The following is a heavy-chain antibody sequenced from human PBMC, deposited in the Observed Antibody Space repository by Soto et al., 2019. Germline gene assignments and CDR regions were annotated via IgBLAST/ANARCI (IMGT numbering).Heavy chain of an antibody. Sequence: SETLSLTCTVSGGSISSGGYYWSWIRQHPGKGLEWIGYIYYSGSTYYNPSLKSRVTISVDTSKNQFSLKLSSVTAADTAVYYCARDGVLAASPFSSYYYYGMDVWGQGTTVTVSS. V-gene: IGHV4-31*03. D-gene: IGHD3-3*02. CDR3: ARDGVLAASPFSSYYYYGMDV. CDR1: GGSISSGGYY. CDR2: IYYSGST. J-gene: IGHJ6*02.